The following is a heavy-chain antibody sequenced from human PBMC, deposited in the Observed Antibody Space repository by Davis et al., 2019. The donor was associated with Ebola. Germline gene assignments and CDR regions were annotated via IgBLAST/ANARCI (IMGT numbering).Heavy chain of an antibody. CDR2: IRSSSSYI. D-gene: IGHD6-19*01. Sequence: GGSLRLSCAASGFTFSSYSMNWVRQAPGKGLEWVSSIRSSSSYIYYADSVKGRFTISRDNAKNSLYLQMNSLRAEDTAVYYCAREVAVAYFDYWGQGTLVTVSS. CDR3: AREVAVAYFDY. CDR1: GFTFSSYS. V-gene: IGHV3-21*01. J-gene: IGHJ4*02.